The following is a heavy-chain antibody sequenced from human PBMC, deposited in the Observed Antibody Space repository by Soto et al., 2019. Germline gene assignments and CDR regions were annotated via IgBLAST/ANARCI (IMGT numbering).Heavy chain of an antibody. D-gene: IGHD6-6*01. CDR2: IYPGDSDT. V-gene: IGHV5-51*01. CDR3: VVYSSSSGRHFDY. J-gene: IGHJ4*02. Sequence: GESLKISCKSSGYIFSKYWIGWVRQMPGEGLEWMGIIYPGDSDTRYSPSFQGQVTISADKSITTAYLQWRSLKASDTAIYYCVVYSSSSGRHFDYWGQGTLVTVSS. CDR1: GYIFSKYW.